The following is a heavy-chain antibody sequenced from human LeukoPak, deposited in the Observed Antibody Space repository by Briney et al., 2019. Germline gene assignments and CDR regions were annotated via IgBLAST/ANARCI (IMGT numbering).Heavy chain of an antibody. V-gene: IGHV3-23*01. CDR1: GFTFSTYA. J-gene: IGHJ4*02. Sequence: GGSLRLSCAASGFTFSTYAMSWVRQARGKGLEWLSAFRGGQGNTCDRDSVKGQFNISRDNSKTTLYLQMSSLRPEYPAVYYCAKWERGYGGNLGDYWGQGTLVTVSS. D-gene: IGHD4-23*01. CDR3: AKWERGYGGNLGDY. CDR2: FRGGQGNT.